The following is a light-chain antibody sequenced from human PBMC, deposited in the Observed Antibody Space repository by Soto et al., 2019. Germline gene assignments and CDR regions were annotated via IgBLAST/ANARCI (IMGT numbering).Light chain of an antibody. CDR3: SSYAGSNNLYVV. CDR1: SSDVGGYNY. V-gene: IGLV2-8*01. Sequence: QSALTQPPSASGSPGQSVTISCTGTSSDVGGYNYVSWYQQHPGKAPKLMIYEVSKRPSGVPDRFSGSKSGNTASLTVSGLQGEDEADYYCSSYAGSNNLYVVFGGGTQLTVL. CDR2: EVS. J-gene: IGLJ2*01.